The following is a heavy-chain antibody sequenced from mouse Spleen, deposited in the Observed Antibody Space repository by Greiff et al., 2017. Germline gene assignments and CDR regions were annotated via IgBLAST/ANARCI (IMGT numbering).Heavy chain of an antibody. V-gene: IGHV1-64*01. CDR3: ARGGYGSLDWYFDV. CDR2: IHPNSGST. Sequence: QVQLQQSGAELVKPGASVKLSCKASGYTFTSYWMHWVKQRPGQGLEWIGMIHPNSGSTNYNEKFKSKATLTVDKSSSTAYMQLSSLTSEDSAVYYCARGGYGSLDWYFDVWGAGTTVTVSS. D-gene: IGHD1-1*01. J-gene: IGHJ1*01. CDR1: GYTFTSYW.